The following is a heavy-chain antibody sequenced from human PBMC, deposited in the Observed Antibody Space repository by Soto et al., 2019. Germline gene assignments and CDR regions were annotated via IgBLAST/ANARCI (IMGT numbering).Heavy chain of an antibody. Sequence: SVKVSCKASGGTFSSYTISWVRQAPGQGLEWMGRIIPILGIANYAQKFQGRVTITADKSTSTAYMELSSLRSEDMAVYYCAVGRERYLVFDYWGQGTLVTVSS. D-gene: IGHD1-1*01. CDR3: AVGRERYLVFDY. CDR2: IIPILGIA. CDR1: GGTFSSYT. V-gene: IGHV1-69*02. J-gene: IGHJ4*02.